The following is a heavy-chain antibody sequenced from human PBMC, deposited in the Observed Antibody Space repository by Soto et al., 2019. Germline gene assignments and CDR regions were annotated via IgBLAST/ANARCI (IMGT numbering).Heavy chain of an antibody. D-gene: IGHD3-3*01. CDR3: VKDSRYYDFWSDFPFDY. Sequence: GGSLRLSCSASGFTFSSYAMHWVRQAPGKGLEYVSAISSNGGSTYYADSVKGRFTISRDNSKNTLYLQMSSLRAEDTAVYYCVKDSRYYDFWSDFPFDYWGQGTLVTVSS. CDR2: ISSNGGST. CDR1: GFTFSSYA. J-gene: IGHJ4*02. V-gene: IGHV3-64D*08.